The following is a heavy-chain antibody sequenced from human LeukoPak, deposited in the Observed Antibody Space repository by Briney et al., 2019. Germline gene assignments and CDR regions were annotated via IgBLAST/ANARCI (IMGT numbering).Heavy chain of an antibody. J-gene: IGHJ4*02. V-gene: IGHV3-9*01. Sequence: PGRSLRLSCAASGFTFDDYAMHWVRQAPGKGLEWVSGISWNSGSIGYADSVKGRFTISRDNAKNTLYLQMNSLRAEDTAVYYCAKRGYSSSWPYDYWGQGTLVTVSS. CDR3: AKRGYSSSWPYDY. D-gene: IGHD6-13*01. CDR1: GFTFDDYA. CDR2: ISWNSGSI.